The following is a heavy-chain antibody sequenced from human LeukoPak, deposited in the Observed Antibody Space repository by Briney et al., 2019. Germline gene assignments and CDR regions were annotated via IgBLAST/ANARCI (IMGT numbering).Heavy chain of an antibody. CDR2: INQNGVEM. CDR3: ARDFGSAAAIYEY. J-gene: IGHJ4*02. V-gene: IGHV3-7*01. D-gene: IGHD6-13*01. Sequence: GGSLRLSCEASGFTFSMYWMTWVRQAPGKGLEWVANINQNGVEMYYVESVKGRFTISRDSGRNSLFLQMNSLRAEDTAVYYCARDFGSAAAIYEYWGQGTLVTVSS. CDR1: GFTFSMYW.